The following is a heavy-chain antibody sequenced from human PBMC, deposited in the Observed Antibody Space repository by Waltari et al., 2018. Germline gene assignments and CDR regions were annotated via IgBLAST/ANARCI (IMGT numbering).Heavy chain of an antibody. D-gene: IGHD1-26*01. V-gene: IGHV3-53*01. Sequence: EVQLVESGGGLIQPGGSLRLSCAVSGFTVSTTYMTWVRQTPGKGMEWVSTIYTGGSTYYAESVKGRFTSSRDNAKNKLYLQMNSRRAEDTAVYFCARDGNSSFHFDYWGQGTLVTVSS. J-gene: IGHJ4*02. CDR2: IYTGGST. CDR1: GFTVSTTY. CDR3: ARDGNSSFHFDY.